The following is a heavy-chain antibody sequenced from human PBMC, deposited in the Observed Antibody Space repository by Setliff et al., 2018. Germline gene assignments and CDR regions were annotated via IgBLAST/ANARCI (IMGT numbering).Heavy chain of an antibody. Sequence: GGSLRLSCAASGFTFTNYWINWVRQAPGKGLEWVANLKEDGSVKYYVGSVKGRFTISRDNAKKSLYLQMNSLRAEDTAVYYCARDPGWKQFDYWGQGTLVTVSS. CDR2: LKEDGSVK. V-gene: IGHV3-7*03. CDR3: ARDPGWKQFDY. J-gene: IGHJ4*02. D-gene: IGHD6-19*01. CDR1: GFTFTNYW.